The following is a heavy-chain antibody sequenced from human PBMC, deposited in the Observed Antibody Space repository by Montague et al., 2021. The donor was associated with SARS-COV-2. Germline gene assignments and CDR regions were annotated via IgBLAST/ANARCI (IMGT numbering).Heavy chain of an antibody. Sequence: SETLSLTCAVYGGSFSGYYWSWIRQPPGKGLEWIGEINHSGSTNYNPSLKSRVTISMDTSKNQFSLKLSSVTAADTAVYYCASWVRQLGVRYYYYYIDVWGKGTTVTVSS. V-gene: IGHV4-34*01. CDR3: ASWVRQLGVRYYYYYIDV. CDR1: GGSFSGYY. J-gene: IGHJ6*03. D-gene: IGHD6-6*01. CDR2: INHSGST.